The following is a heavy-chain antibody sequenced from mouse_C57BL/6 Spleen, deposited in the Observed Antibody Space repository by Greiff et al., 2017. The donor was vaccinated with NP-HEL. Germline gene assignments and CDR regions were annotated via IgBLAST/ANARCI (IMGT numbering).Heavy chain of an antibody. CDR1: GYTFTSYW. V-gene: IGHV1-52*01. D-gene: IGHD1-1*01. J-gene: IGHJ3*01. CDR2: IDPSDSET. Sequence: VQLQQPGAELVRPGSSVKLSCKASGYTFTSYWMHWVKQRPIQGLEWIGNIDPSDSETHYNQKFKDKATLTVDKSSSTAYMQLSSLTSEDSAVYYGARGDYYGSSEAWFAYWGQGTLVTVSA. CDR3: ARGDYYGSSEAWFAY.